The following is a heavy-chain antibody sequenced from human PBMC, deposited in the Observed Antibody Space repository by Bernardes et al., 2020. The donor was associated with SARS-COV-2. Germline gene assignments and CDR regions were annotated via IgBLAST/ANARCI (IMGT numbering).Heavy chain of an antibody. CDR3: GRGGHYLDP. V-gene: IGHV3-7*03. D-gene: IGHD4-17*01. CDR1: GFTFSRHR. J-gene: IGHJ5*02. CDR2: INEDGSEK. Sequence: GGSLRLSCAYSGFTFSRHRMSWVRQAPGKGLEWVANINEDGSEKGYVDSVKGRFTISRDNTKNFLYLQMNSLRGVDTAVYYCGRGGHYLDPWGPGTLVTVAS.